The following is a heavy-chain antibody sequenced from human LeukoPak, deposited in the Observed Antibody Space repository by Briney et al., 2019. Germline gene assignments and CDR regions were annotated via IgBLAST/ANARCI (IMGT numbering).Heavy chain of an antibody. J-gene: IGHJ4*02. D-gene: IGHD3-16*01. CDR3: ARSAITSGGYFDF. V-gene: IGHV3-30*03. CDR2: ISFDGTTK. Sequence: GGSLRLSCAASGFTFSSYAMSGVRQAPGKGLEWVAVISFDGTTKYYGDSVKGRFTISRDNSKNTQYLQMNSLRPEDTAVYYCARSAITSGGYFDFWGQGILVTVSS. CDR1: GFTFSSYA.